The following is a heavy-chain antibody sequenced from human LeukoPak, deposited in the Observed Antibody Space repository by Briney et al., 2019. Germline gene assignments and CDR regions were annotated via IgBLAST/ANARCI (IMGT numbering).Heavy chain of an antibody. CDR2: IKQDGTDT. Sequence: GGSLRLSCAASGFTFDDYGMSWVRQAPGKGLEWVANIKQDGTDTYYVDSVKGRFTISKDSANNSLYLQMNSLRAEDTAVYYRARHLDWTFDYWGQGILVTVSS. D-gene: IGHD3/OR15-3a*01. V-gene: IGHV3-7*04. CDR3: ARHLDWTFDY. CDR1: GFTFDDYG. J-gene: IGHJ4*02.